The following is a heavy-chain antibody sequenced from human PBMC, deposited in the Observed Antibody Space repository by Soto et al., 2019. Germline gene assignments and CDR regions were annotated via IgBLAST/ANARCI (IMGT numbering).Heavy chain of an antibody. Sequence: GASGKVSCKACGGTFSSYAVNWVRQAPGQGLEWMGGIIPIFGTANYARKFQGRVTITADESTSTAYMELSSLRSEDTAVYYCARGATRESYYDMDVWGQGTTVTVSS. CDR3: ARGATRESYYDMDV. CDR2: IIPIFGTA. J-gene: IGHJ6*02. CDR1: GGTFSSYA. V-gene: IGHV1-69*13.